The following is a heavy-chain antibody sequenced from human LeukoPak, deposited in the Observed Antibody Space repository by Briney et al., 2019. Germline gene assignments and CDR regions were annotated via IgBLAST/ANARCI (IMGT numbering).Heavy chain of an antibody. CDR3: TRVDPIAVAGTPIDY. J-gene: IGHJ4*02. CDR2: IRSKAYGGTT. CDR1: GFTFGDYA. V-gene: IGHV3-49*04. Sequence: GRSLRLSCTASGFTFGDYAMSWVRQAPGKGLEWVGFIRSKAYGGTTEYAASVKGRFTISRDDSKSIAYLQMNSLKTEDTAVYYSTRVDPIAVAGTPIDYWGQGTLVTVSS. D-gene: IGHD6-19*01.